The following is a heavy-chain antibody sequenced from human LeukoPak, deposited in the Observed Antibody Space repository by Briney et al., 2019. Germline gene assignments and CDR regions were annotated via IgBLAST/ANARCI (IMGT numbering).Heavy chain of an antibody. CDR1: GGTFSSYA. J-gene: IGHJ3*02. D-gene: IGHD3-3*01. CDR2: IIPILGIA. Sequence: SVKVSCKASGGTFSSYAISWVRQAPGQGLEWMGRIIPILGIANYAQKFQGRVTITADKSTSTAYMELSSLRSEDTAVYYCARDLTNFDFWSGYWPYAFDIWGQGTMVTVSS. CDR3: ARDLTNFDFWSGYWPYAFDI. V-gene: IGHV1-69*04.